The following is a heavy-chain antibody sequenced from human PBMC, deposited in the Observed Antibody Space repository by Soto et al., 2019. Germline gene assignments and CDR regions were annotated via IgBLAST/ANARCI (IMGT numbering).Heavy chain of an antibody. CDR1: GYAFGGYA. CDR3: ARPSGSYGDYAWSLAY. D-gene: IGHD4-17*01. Sequence: QVQLVQSGAEVKKPGASVKVSCKASGYAFGGYAISWVRPAPGQGLEWMGWVSAYSGHTAYAPNLQGRVSMTTETSTGTACMERGSMTSDDTAVYYCARPSGSYGDYAWSLAYWGQGPLVTVSS. CDR2: VSAYSGHT. V-gene: IGHV1-18*04. J-gene: IGHJ4*02.